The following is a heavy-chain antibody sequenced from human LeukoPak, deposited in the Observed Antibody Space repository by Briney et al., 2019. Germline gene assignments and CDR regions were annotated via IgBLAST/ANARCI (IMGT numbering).Heavy chain of an antibody. D-gene: IGHD6-13*01. CDR2: ISAYNGNT. J-gene: IGHJ4*02. CDR3: ARDPPSSSWFDGDC. V-gene: IGHV1-18*01. CDR1: GYTFTSYG. Sequence: ASVKVSCKASGYTFTSYGISWVRQAPGQGLEWMGWISAYNGNTNYAQRLQGRVTMTTDTSTSTAYMELRSLRSDDTAVYYCARDPPSSSWFDGDCWGQGTLVTVSS.